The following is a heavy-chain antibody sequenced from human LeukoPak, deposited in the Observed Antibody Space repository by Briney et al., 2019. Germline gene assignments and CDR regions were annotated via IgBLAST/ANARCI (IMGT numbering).Heavy chain of an antibody. CDR1: GYTFTGYY. J-gene: IGHJ4*02. V-gene: IGHV1-2*02. D-gene: IGHD4-11*01. CDR2: INPNSGGT. Sequence: ASVKVSYKASGYTFTGYYMHWVRQAPGQGLEWMGWINPNSGGTNYAQKFQGRVTMTRDTSISTAYMELSRLRSDDTAVYYCARDRGPGLKTTADYWGQGTLVTVSS. CDR3: ARDRGPGLKTTADY.